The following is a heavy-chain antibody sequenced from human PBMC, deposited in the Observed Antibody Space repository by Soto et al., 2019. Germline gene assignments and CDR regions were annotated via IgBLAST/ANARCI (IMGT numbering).Heavy chain of an antibody. CDR1: GFTFSSYG. J-gene: IGHJ4*02. CDR3: ARDGRGHSYGYFDY. CDR2: IWYDGSNK. V-gene: IGHV3-33*01. Sequence: QVQLVESGGGVVQPGRSLRLSCAASGFTFSSYGMHWVRQAPGKGLEWVAVIWYDGSNKYYADSVKGRFTISRDNSKNTLYLQMNSLRAEGTAVYYCARDGRGHSYGYFDYWGQGTLVTVSS. D-gene: IGHD5-18*01.